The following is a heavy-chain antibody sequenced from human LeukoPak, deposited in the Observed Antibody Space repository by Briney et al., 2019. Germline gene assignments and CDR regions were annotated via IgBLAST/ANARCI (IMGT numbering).Heavy chain of an antibody. CDR2: FDPEDGET. V-gene: IGHV1-24*01. CDR1: GYTLTELS. Sequence: ASVKVSCKVSGYTLTELSMHWVRQAPGKGLEWMGGFDPEDGETIYAQHFQGRVTMTEDTSTDTAYMQVSSLRSEDTSVYYCATDQDYDFWSGRFQGAFEIWGQGTMVTVSS. J-gene: IGHJ3*02. CDR3: ATDQDYDFWSGRFQGAFEI. D-gene: IGHD3-3*01.